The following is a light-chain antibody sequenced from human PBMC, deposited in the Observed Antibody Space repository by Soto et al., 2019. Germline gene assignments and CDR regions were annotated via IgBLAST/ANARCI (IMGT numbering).Light chain of an antibody. CDR2: DVS. Sequence: QSALTQPASVSGSPGQSITISCTGTSSDVGGYNYVSWYQQHPGKAPKLMIYDVSNRPSGVSNRFSGSKSGNTASLTISGIQDEDEADYYCSSYTSSSTFVVFGGGTKLTVL. V-gene: IGLV2-14*01. CDR1: SSDVGGYNY. J-gene: IGLJ2*01. CDR3: SSYTSSSTFVV.